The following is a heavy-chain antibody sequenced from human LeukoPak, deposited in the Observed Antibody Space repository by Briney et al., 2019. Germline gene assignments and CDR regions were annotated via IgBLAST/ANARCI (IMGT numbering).Heavy chain of an antibody. V-gene: IGHV3-30*18. CDR3: AKDLPVDTAMAGAFDI. D-gene: IGHD5-18*01. J-gene: IGHJ3*02. CDR2: ISYDGSNK. CDR1: GFTFSSYG. Sequence: PGGSLRLPCAASGFTFSSYGMHWVRQAPGKGLEWVAVISYDGSNKYYADSVKGRFTISRDNSKNTLYLQMNSLRAEDTAVYYCAKDLPVDTAMAGAFDIWGQGTMVTVSS.